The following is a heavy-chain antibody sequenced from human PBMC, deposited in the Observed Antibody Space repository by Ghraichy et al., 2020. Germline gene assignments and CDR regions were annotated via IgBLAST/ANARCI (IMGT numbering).Heavy chain of an antibody. J-gene: IGHJ4*02. Sequence: SETLSLTCDVYGESFSAYFRSWIRQPPGKGLEWIGEINHGGSTNYNPSPKRRVTISVDTSKNQFSLRLRSVTAADTAVYYCATARYCAGGSCPRYFDSWGQGTLVTVSS. CDR2: INHGGST. CDR3: ATARYCAGGSCPRYFDS. CDR1: GESFSAYF. D-gene: IGHD2-15*01. V-gene: IGHV4-34*01.